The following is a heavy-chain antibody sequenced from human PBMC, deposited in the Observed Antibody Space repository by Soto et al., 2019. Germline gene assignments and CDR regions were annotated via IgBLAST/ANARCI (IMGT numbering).Heavy chain of an antibody. J-gene: IGHJ4*02. V-gene: IGHV3-21*01. CDR3: ARESEDLTPNFDY. CDR1: GFTFTRYS. Sequence: GGSLRLSCAASGFTFTRYSMNWVRQAPGKGLEWVSSISSTTNYIYYADSMKGRFTVSRDNAKNSVYLEMNSLSAEDTAVYYCARESEDLTPNFDYWGQGTLVTVSS. CDR2: ISSTTNYI.